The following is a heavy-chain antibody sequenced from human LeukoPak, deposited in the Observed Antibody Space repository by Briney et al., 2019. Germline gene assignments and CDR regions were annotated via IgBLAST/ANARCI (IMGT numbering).Heavy chain of an antibody. CDR2: IIPIFGTA. D-gene: IGHD3-22*01. Sequence: ASVKVSCKASGGTFSSYAISWVRQAPGQGLEWMGRIIPIFGTANYAQKFQGRVTITTDESTSTAYMELSSLRSEDTAVYYCARGLNYYDSGGYLDYWGQGTLVTVSS. CDR3: ARGLNYYDSGGYLDY. CDR1: GGTFSSYA. V-gene: IGHV1-69*05. J-gene: IGHJ4*02.